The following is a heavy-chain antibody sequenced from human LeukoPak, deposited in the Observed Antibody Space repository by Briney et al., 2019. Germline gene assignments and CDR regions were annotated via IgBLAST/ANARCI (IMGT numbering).Heavy chain of an antibody. J-gene: IGHJ4*02. V-gene: IGHV3-48*01. CDR1: GFTFSSYS. Sequence: GVSLRLSCAASGFTFSSYSMNWVRQAPGKGLEWVSYISTSSTIYYADSVKGRFTISRDNAKNSLYLQMNSLRAEDTAVYYCARGDYYDSKPFDYWGQGTLVTVSS. CDR2: ISTSSTI. D-gene: IGHD3-22*01. CDR3: ARGDYYDSKPFDY.